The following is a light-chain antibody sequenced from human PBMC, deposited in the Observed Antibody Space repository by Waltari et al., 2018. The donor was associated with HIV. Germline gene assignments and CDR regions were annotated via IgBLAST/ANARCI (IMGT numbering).Light chain of an antibody. CDR2: DVN. J-gene: IGLJ2*01. V-gene: IGLV2-14*02. Sequence: QSALTQPASVSGSPGQSITISCTGDISDICLYDLVSWDHKYPCNALQLISYDVNTRPSGMSNRRAGSKSVNTASLTISALQGDDDADYYCSSYTDSDTLLFGGGTKLTVL. CDR1: ISDICLYDL. CDR3: SSYTDSDTLL.